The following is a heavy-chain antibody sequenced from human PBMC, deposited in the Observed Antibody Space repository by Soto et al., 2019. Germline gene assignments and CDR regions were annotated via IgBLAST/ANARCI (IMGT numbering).Heavy chain of an antibody. D-gene: IGHD3-10*01. CDR3: ARSMVPEHSTWRPGMDV. J-gene: IGHJ6*02. Sequence: SETLSLTCTVSGGSISSGDYYWSWIRQPPGKGLEWIGYIYYSGSTYYNPSLKSRVTISVDTSKNQFSLKLSSVTAADTAVYYCARSMVPEHSTWRPGMDVWGQGTTVTVS. CDR1: GGSISSGDYY. CDR2: IYYSGST. V-gene: IGHV4-30-4*01.